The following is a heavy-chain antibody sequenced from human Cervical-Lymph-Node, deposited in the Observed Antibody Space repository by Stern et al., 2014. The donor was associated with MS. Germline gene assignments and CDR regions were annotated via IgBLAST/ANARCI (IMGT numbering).Heavy chain of an antibody. V-gene: IGHV1-2*02. D-gene: IGHD3-10*01. CDR1: AYTITDYY. Sequence: QVQLVQSGAEVKKPGASVKVSCKASAYTITDYYTHWVRQAPGHGLEWMGWIHPNSGGTYSAQKCQGRLTMTRDTSISTAYMELSSLRSDDTAVYYCARGGGYSYSTLDYWGQGTQVTVSS. CDR2: IHPNSGGT. CDR3: ARGGGYSYSTLDY. J-gene: IGHJ4*02.